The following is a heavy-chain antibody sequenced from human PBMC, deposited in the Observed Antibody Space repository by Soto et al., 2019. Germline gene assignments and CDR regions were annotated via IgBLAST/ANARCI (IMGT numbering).Heavy chain of an antibody. CDR1: VFPFGANA. Sequence: PGGSLRLSCVVSVFPFGANAMSWVRQAPGKGLEWVSGLSNTGRRTSYADSVKGRFNISRDNSENTVHLQMNSLRVEDTAVYYCATEMGATQGPFDNWGQGTLVTVSS. CDR3: ATEMGATQGPFDN. CDR2: LSNTGRRT. V-gene: IGHV3-23*01. D-gene: IGHD1-26*01. J-gene: IGHJ4*02.